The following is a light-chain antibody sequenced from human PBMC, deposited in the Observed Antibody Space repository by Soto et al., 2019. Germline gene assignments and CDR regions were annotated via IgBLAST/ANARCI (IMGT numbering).Light chain of an antibody. CDR1: GNAVSYQL. CDR3: CSFVGVTNDV. Sequence: QSALTQPASVSGSPGQSITLSCSGNAVSYQLVSWYQQQPGKAPKLILYNVTRRPSGVSNRFSGFKSGTTASLKITGLQAEDEADYYCCSFVGVTNDVFGNGTKLTVL. CDR2: NVT. J-gene: IGLJ1*01. V-gene: IGLV2-23*02.